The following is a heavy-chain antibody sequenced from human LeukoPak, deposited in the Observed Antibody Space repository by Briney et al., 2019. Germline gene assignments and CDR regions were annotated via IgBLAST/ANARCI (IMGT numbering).Heavy chain of an antibody. V-gene: IGHV3-30-3*01. CDR2: ISYDGSNK. Sequence: PGRSLRLSCAASGFTFSSYAMHWVRQAPGKGLEWVAVISYDGSNKYYADSVKSRFTISRDNAKNSLYLQMNSLRAEDTAVYYCLEEGTGYWGQGTLVTVSS. J-gene: IGHJ4*02. D-gene: IGHD1-1*01. CDR3: LEEGTGY. CDR1: GFTFSSYA.